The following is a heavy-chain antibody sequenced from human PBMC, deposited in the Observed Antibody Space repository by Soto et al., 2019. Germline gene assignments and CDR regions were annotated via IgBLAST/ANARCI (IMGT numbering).Heavy chain of an antibody. CDR1: GGTFSSYA. D-gene: IGHD6-13*01. V-gene: IGHV1-69*06. CDR2: IIPIFGTA. Sequence: QVQLVQTGAEVKQPGSSVKVSCKASGGTFSSYAISWVRQAPGPGLEWMGGIIPIFGTANYAQKFQGRVTITADKSTSTAYMELSSLRSEDTAVYYCARDQFSSSSWYYYGMDVWGQGTTVTVSS. CDR3: ARDQFSSSSWYYYGMDV. J-gene: IGHJ6*02.